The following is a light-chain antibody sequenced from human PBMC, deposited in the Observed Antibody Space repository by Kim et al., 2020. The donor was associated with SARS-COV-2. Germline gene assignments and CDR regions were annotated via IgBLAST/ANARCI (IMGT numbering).Light chain of an antibody. CDR2: AAS. Sequence: SVGDRVTITCRASEGISKYLAWYQQKPGKAPKLLIYAASTLQSGVPSRFSGSGSGTEFTLTISGLQPEDFATYYCQELNTYPAITFGQGTRLEIK. J-gene: IGKJ5*01. CDR3: QELNTYPAIT. CDR1: EGISKY. V-gene: IGKV1-9*01.